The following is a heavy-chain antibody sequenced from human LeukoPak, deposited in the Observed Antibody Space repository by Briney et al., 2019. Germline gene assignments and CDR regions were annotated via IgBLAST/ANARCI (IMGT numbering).Heavy chain of an antibody. Sequence: GGTLRLSCAASGFTFRSYGKHWVRQAPGKGLEWMAVIWYDGSNKYYADSVKGRFTISRDNSKNTLYLQMNSLRAEDTAVYYCTRDSYSGNHYGTFDIWGQGTMVTVSS. CDR1: GFTFRSYG. V-gene: IGHV3-33*01. CDR3: TRDSYSGNHYGTFDI. J-gene: IGHJ3*02. CDR2: IWYDGSNK. D-gene: IGHD1-26*01.